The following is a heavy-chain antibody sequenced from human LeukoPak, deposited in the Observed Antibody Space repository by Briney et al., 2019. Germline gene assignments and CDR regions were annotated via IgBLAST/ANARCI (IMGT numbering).Heavy chain of an antibody. J-gene: IGHJ4*02. CDR1: GFLVNVYY. D-gene: IGHD2-2*01. Sequence: AGGSLRLSCAASGFLVNVYYTSWVRQAPGKGLEWVSVLHSDSTTYYADSVQGRFIMSRDTSKNTLYLQMSSLRAEDTAIYYCAKARRYCSSTTCYYLDYWGQGTLVTVSS. V-gene: IGHV3-53*01. CDR2: LHSDSTT. CDR3: AKARRYCSSTTCYYLDY.